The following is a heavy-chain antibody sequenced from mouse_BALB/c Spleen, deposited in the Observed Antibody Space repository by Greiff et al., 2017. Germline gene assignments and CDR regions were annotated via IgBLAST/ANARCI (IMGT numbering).Heavy chain of an antibody. J-gene: IGHJ3*01. Sequence: EVKLVESGGGLVQPGGSRKLSCAASGFTFSSFGMHWVRQAPEKGLEWVAYISSGSSTIYYADTVKGRFTISRDNPKNTLFLQMTSLRSEDTAMYYCARGGYGNYGFAYWGQGTLVTVSA. CDR1: GFTFSSFG. D-gene: IGHD2-1*01. V-gene: IGHV5-17*02. CDR2: ISSGSSTI. CDR3: ARGGYGNYGFAY.